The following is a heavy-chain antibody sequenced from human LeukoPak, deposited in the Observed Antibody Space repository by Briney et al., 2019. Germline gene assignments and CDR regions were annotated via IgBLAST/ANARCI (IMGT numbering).Heavy chain of an antibody. D-gene: IGHD3-22*01. CDR1: GFTFSSYE. CDR2: ISSSGSTI. J-gene: IGHJ6*03. Sequence: PGGSLRLSCAASGFTFSSYEMNWVRQAPGKGLEWVSYISSSGSTIYYADSVKGRFTISRDNAKNSLYLQMNSLRAEDTAVYYCARQNRVIYYDSSGYYPARYYYYMDVWGKGTTVTISS. CDR3: ARQNRVIYYDSSGYYPARYYYYMDV. V-gene: IGHV3-48*03.